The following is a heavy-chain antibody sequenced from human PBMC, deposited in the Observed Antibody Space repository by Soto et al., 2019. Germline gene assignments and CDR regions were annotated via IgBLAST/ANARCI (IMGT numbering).Heavy chain of an antibody. D-gene: IGHD3-3*01. J-gene: IGHJ4*02. CDR2: IYYSGST. V-gene: IGHV4-31*03. CDR1: GGSISSGGYY. CDR3: ARQGFLVPSGFTGVGIFDY. Sequence: QVQLQESGPGLVKPSQTLSLTCTVSGGSISSGGYYWSWIRQHPGKGLEWIGYIYYSGSTYYNPSLKSRVTIPVDTSKNQFSLKLSSVTAADTAVYYCARQGFLVPSGFTGVGIFDYWGQGTLVTVSS.